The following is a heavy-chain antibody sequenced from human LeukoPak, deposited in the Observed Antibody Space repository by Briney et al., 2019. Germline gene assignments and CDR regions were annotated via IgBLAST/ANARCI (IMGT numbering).Heavy chain of an antibody. CDR2: INHSGST. J-gene: IGHJ4*02. CDR1: GGSFSGYY. D-gene: IGHD6-13*01. Sequence: SETLSLTCAVHGGSFSGYYWSWIRQPPGKGLEWIGEINHSGSTNYNPSLKSRVTISVDTSKNQFSLKLSSVTAADTAVYYCARNRWYDYWGQGTLVTVSS. CDR3: ARNRWYDY. V-gene: IGHV4-34*01.